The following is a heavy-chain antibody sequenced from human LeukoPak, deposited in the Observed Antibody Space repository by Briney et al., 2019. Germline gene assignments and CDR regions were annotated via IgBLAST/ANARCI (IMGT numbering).Heavy chain of an antibody. CDR1: GFTFSGYE. D-gene: IGHD2-21*02. V-gene: IGHV3-48*03. CDR3: ARETAYWFDP. Sequence: GGSLRLSCAASGFTFSGYEMNWVRQAPGKGLEWVSYISGSGSTIYYADSVKGRFTLSRDNAKNSLYLQMNSLRAEDTAVYYCARETAYWFDPWGQGTLVTVSS. CDR2: ISGSGSTI. J-gene: IGHJ5*02.